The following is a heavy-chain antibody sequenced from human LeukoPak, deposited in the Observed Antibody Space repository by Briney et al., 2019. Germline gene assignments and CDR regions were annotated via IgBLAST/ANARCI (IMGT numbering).Heavy chain of an antibody. CDR1: GDSVSSNSAA. CDR3: ARDEYNWNDDPLYYYYYMDV. D-gene: IGHD1-20*01. Sequence: SQTLSLTCAISGDSVSSNSAAWNWIRQSPSRGLEWLGRTYYRSKWYNDYAVSVKSRITINPDTSKNQFSLQLNSVTPEDTAVYYCARDEYNWNDDPLYYYYYMDVWGRGTTVTVSS. CDR2: TYYRSKWYN. V-gene: IGHV6-1*01. J-gene: IGHJ6*03.